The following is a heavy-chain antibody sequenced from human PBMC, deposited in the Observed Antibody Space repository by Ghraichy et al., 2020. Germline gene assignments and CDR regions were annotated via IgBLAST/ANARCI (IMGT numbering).Heavy chain of an antibody. CDR1: GYTFTSYY. CDR2: INPSGGST. J-gene: IGHJ4*02. D-gene: IGHD2-15*01. V-gene: IGHV1-46*01. CDR3: ARAIPGYCSGGSCYHHKYYFDY. Sequence: ASVKVSCKASGYTFTSYYMHWVRQAPGQGLEWMGIINPSGGSTSYAQKFQGRVTMTRDTSTSTVYMELSSLRSEDTAVYYCARAIPGYCSGGSCYHHKYYFDYWGQGTLVTVSS.